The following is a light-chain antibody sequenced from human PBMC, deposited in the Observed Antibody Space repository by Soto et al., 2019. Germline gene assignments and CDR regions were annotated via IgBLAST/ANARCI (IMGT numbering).Light chain of an antibody. J-gene: IGLJ3*02. V-gene: IGLV2-14*01. Sequence: QSALTQPASVSGSPGQSITISCTGTSSDVGGYNYVSWYQQHPGKAPKLMIYEVSNRPSGVSNRFSGSKSGNTASLTISRLQAEGEADYYCSSYTSSSTVFGGGTKLTVL. CDR3: SSYTSSSTV. CDR2: EVS. CDR1: SSDVGGYNY.